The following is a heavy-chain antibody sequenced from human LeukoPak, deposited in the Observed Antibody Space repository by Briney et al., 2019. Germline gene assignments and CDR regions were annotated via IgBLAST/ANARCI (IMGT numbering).Heavy chain of an antibody. V-gene: IGHV1-2*02. CDR1: GYTFADHY. Sequence: ASVKVSCKASGYTFADHYIHWVRQAPGQGLEWMGWINPKRGGTTYAEKFEGRVTMTSDTAISTVYMELTSLRSDDTAFYYCAREVKVPGELLGGFDSWGQGSLVTVSS. D-gene: IGHD3-10*01. J-gene: IGHJ5*01. CDR2: INPKRGGT. CDR3: AREVKVPGELLGGFDS.